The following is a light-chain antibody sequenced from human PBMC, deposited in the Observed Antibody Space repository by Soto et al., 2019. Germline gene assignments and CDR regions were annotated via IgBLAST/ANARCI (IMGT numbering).Light chain of an antibody. CDR3: SSYTSSSTLLYV. Sequence: QPASVSGSPGQSITISCTGTSSDVGGYNYVSWYQQHPGKAPKLMIYEVSNRPSGVSNRFSGSKSGNTASLTISGLQAEDEADYYCSSYTSSSTLLYVFGTGTKVTVL. V-gene: IGLV2-14*01. CDR1: SSDVGGYNY. CDR2: EVS. J-gene: IGLJ1*01.